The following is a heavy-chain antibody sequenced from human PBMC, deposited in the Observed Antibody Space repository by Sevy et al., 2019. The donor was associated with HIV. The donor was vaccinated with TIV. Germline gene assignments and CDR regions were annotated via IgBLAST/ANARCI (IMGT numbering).Heavy chain of an antibody. CDR1: GFTFDDYA. CDR3: AKDSGSGCYHSWAFDI. CDR2: ISWNSGSI. D-gene: IGHD3-10*01. J-gene: IGHJ3*02. V-gene: IGHV3-9*01. Sequence: GGSLRLSCAASGFTFDDYAMHWVRQAPGKGLEWVSGISWNSGSIGYADSVKGRFTISRDNAKKSLYMQRNSLRAEDTALYYCAKDSGSGCYHSWAFDIWGHGTMVTVSS.